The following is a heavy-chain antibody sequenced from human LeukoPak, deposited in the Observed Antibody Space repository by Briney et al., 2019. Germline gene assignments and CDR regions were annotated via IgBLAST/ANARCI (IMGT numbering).Heavy chain of an antibody. CDR3: AREAKTYYYYGMDV. J-gene: IGHJ6*02. CDR1: GFTVSSNY. CDR2: IYSGGST. V-gene: IGHV3-66*01. Sequence: GGSLRLSCAASGFTVSSNYMSWVRQAPGKGLEWVSVIYSGGSTYYADSVKGRCTISRDNSKNTLYLQMNSLRAEETAVYYCAREAKTYYYYGMDVWGQGTTVTVSS.